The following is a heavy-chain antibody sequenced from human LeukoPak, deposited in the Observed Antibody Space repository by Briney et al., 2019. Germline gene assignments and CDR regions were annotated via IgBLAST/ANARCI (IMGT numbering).Heavy chain of an antibody. V-gene: IGHV4-59*01. CDR1: GGSFSGYY. D-gene: IGHD2-15*01. CDR2: IYYSGNT. J-gene: IGHJ5*02. CDR3: ARYCSGGSCHNWFDP. Sequence: SETLSLTCAVYGGSFSGYYWSWIRQPPGKGLEWIGYIYYSGNTNHNPSLKSRVTISVDTSKNQFSLKLSSVTAADTAVYYCARYCSGGSCHNWFDPWGQGTLVTVSS.